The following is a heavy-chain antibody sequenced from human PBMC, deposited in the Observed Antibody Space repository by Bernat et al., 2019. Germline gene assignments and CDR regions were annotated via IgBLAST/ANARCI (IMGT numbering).Heavy chain of an antibody. CDR3: ARVVGIPSEYHAWFDP. J-gene: IGHJ5*02. CDR2: IYSGGST. Sequence: VQLVESGGGVVQPGRSLRLSCAASGFTVSSNYMSWVRQTPGKGLEWVSVIYSGGSTYYADSVKGRFTISRDNSKNTLYLQMNSLRAEDTAVYYCARVVGIPSEYHAWFDPWGQGTLVTVSS. D-gene: IGHD2-2*01. V-gene: IGHV3-66*01. CDR1: GFTVSSNY.